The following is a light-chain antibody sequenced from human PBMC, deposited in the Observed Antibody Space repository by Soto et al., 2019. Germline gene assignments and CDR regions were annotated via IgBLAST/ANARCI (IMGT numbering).Light chain of an antibody. CDR3: QQTYSIPAYT. V-gene: IGKV1-39*01. CDR1: RSIASF. Sequence: DIQMTQSPSSLSASVGDRITITCRASRSIASFLNWYQQKPGKAPNLLIYAASSLQSGVPSRFSGSGSGTDFTLTISSLQPEDFATYFCQQTYSIPAYTFGQGTKLEIK. J-gene: IGKJ2*01. CDR2: AAS.